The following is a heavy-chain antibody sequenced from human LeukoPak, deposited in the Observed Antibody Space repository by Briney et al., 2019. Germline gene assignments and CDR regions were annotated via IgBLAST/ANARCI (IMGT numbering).Heavy chain of an antibody. V-gene: IGHV5-51*01. CDR3: ARQPTVTTNSDY. CDR2: IYPGESDT. Sequence: GESLEISCKGSGYSFTSYWIGWVRQLPGKGREWMGIIYPGESDTKDSPSFQGQVTISDDKSISTAYLQWSSLKASDTAMYYCARQPTVTTNSDYWGQGTLVTVSS. CDR1: GYSFTSYW. J-gene: IGHJ4*02. D-gene: IGHD4-17*01.